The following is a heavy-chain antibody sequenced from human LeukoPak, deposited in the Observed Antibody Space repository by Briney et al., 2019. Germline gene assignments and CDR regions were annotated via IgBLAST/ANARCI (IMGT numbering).Heavy chain of an antibody. D-gene: IGHD2-2*01. CDR2: ITDSGGGT. J-gene: IGHJ4*02. Sequence: PGGSLRLSCAASGFTFRSYAMSWVRQAPGKGLEWVSAITDSGGGTWYADSVKGRSTISRDNSKDTLYLQLNILRAEDTAVYYCAKGSRSSRPYYFDYWGQGALVTVSS. CDR3: AKGSRSSRPYYFDY. V-gene: IGHV3-23*01. CDR1: GFTFRSYA.